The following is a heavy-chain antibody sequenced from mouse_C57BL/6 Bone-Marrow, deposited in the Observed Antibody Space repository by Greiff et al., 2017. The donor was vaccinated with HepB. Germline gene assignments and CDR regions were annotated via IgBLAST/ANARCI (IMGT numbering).Heavy chain of an antibody. CDR1: GFNIKDDY. Sequence: EVMLVESGAELVRPGASVKLSCTASGFNIKDDYMHWVKQRPEQGLEWIGWIDPENGDTEYASKFQGKATITADTSSNTAYLQLSRLTSEDTAVYYCTTHYYGSSRFAYWGQGTLVTVSA. J-gene: IGHJ3*01. D-gene: IGHD1-1*01. CDR2: IDPENGDT. CDR3: TTHYYGSSRFAY. V-gene: IGHV14-4*01.